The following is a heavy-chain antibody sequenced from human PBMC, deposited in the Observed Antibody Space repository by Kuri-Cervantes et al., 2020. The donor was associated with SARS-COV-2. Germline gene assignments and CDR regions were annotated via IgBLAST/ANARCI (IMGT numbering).Heavy chain of an antibody. CDR1: GFTFSSYA. V-gene: IGHV3-73*01. CDR3: TTLIDY. CDR2: VRGKANNYAT. J-gene: IGHJ4*02. Sequence: GESLKISCAASGFTFSSYAMSWVRQASGKGLEWVGRVRGKANNYATAHAASVKGRFTISRDDSKNMAYLQMHSLKTEDTAVYYCTTLIDYWGQGALVTVSS.